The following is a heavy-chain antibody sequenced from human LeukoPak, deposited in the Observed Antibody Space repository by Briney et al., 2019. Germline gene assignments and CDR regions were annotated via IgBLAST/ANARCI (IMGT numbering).Heavy chain of an antibody. CDR2: INHSGST. Sequence: ASETLSLTCAVYGGSFSGYYWSWIRQPPGKGLEWIGEINHSGSTNYNPSLKSRVTISVDTSKNQFSLKLSSVTAADTAVYYCAAYSATKTSIDYWGLGTLVTVSS. J-gene: IGHJ4*02. CDR3: AAYSATKTSIDY. V-gene: IGHV4-34*01. CDR1: GGSFSGYY. D-gene: IGHD2-15*01.